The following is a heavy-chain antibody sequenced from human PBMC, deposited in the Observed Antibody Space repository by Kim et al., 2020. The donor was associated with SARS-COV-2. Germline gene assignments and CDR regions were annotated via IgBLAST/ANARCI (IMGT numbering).Heavy chain of an antibody. Sequence: SETLSLTCTVSGGSISSYYWSWIRQPPGKGLEWIGYIYYSGSTNYNPSLKSRVTISVDTSKNQFSLKLSSVTAADTAVYYCARDRGSSSKNLHYYYYYGMDFWGQGTTVTVSS. CDR1: GGSISSYY. V-gene: IGHV4-59*01. CDR3: ARDRGSSSKNLHYYYYYGMDF. CDR2: IYYSGST. D-gene: IGHD6-6*01. J-gene: IGHJ6*02.